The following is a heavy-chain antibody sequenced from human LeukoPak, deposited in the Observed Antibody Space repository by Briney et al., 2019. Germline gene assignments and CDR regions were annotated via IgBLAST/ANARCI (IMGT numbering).Heavy chain of an antibody. CDR1: DSSISDYY. V-gene: IGHV4-4*07. CDR2: IYASGST. CDR3: ARGRGSYSTLFDF. J-gene: IGHJ4*02. Sequence: SETLSLTCNVSDSSISDYYWSWIRQPAGKGLEWIGRIYASGSTNYNPSLKSRVTMSVDPSKSQFSLKLSSVTAADTAVYYCARGRGSYSTLFDFWGQGILVTVSS. D-gene: IGHD1-26*01.